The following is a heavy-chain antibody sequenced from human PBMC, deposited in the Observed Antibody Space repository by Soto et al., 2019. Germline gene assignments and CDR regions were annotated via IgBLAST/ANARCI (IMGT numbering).Heavy chain of an antibody. CDR2: IWYDGSNK. J-gene: IGHJ6*02. CDR1: GFTFSSYG. CDR3: SRVFLWTYTYGMDV. D-gene: IGHD2-21*01. Sequence: HPGGSLRLSCAASGFTFSSYGMHWVRQAPGKGLEWVAVIWYDGSNKYYADSVKGRFTISRDNSKNTLYLQMNSLRAEDTAVYYWSRVFLWTYTYGMDVWGQGTTITFSS. V-gene: IGHV3-33*01.